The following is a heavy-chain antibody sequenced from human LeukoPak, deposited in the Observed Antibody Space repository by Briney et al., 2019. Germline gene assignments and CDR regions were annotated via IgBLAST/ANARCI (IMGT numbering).Heavy chain of an antibody. CDR3: ARAHGSGSRDSFDI. CDR1: GFTFSTYA. V-gene: IGHV3-30-3*01. Sequence: PGGSLRLSCAASGFTFSTYAMHWVRQAPGKGLEWVAVISYDGSHKYYADSVKGRFTISRDNFKNTLYLQMNSLRAEDTAVYYCARAHGSGSRDSFDIWGQGTMVTVSS. CDR2: ISYDGSHK. J-gene: IGHJ3*02. D-gene: IGHD3-10*01.